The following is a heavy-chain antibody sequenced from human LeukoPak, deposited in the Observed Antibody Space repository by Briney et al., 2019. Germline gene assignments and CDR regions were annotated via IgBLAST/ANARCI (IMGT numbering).Heavy chain of an antibody. CDR1: GGSLSSYY. J-gene: IGHJ4*02. CDR2: IYTSGST. Sequence: SETLSLTCTVSGGSLSSYYWSWIRQPAGKGLEWIGRIYTSGSTNYNPSLKSRVTMSVDTSRNQFSLKLSSVTAADTAVYYCASARRELSGSYLYWGQGTLVTVSS. V-gene: IGHV4-4*07. D-gene: IGHD1-26*01. CDR3: ASARRELSGSYLY.